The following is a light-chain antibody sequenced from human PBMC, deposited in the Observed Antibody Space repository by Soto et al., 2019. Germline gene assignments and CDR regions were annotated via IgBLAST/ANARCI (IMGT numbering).Light chain of an antibody. CDR1: QSINSN. V-gene: IGKV3-20*01. Sequence: LTQSPSSLSASVGDRVTITCRASQSINSNLAWYQQRPGQAPRLLIYGASTRATGIPARFSGSGSETDFTLTISRLEPEDFAVYHCQQYGALPPTFGQGTKVDI. CDR3: QQYGALPPT. CDR2: GAS. J-gene: IGKJ1*01.